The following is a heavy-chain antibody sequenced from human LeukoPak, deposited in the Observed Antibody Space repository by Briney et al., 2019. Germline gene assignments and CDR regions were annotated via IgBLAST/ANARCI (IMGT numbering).Heavy chain of an antibody. J-gene: IGHJ5*02. Sequence: PSETLSLTCTVSGGSISSYYWSWIRQPAGKGLEWIGRIYSRVTTYNPSLKSRVTMSADTSRNHVSLTLNSVTAADTAVYYCARDSGTTGEVKFDPWGQGTLVTVSP. CDR3: ARDSGTTGEVKFDP. CDR1: GGSISSYY. V-gene: IGHV4-4*07. CDR2: IYSRVT. D-gene: IGHD3-10*01.